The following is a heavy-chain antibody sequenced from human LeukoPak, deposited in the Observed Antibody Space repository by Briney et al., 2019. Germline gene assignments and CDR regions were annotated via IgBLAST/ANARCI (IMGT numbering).Heavy chain of an antibody. D-gene: IGHD3-16*02. V-gene: IGHV4-59*01. Sequence: PSETLSLTCTVSGGSISSYYWSWIRQPPGKGLEWIGYIYYSGSTNYNPSLKSRVTISVDTSKNQFSLKLSSVTAADTAVYYCARDKMITFGGVIAHDAFDIWGQGTMVTVSS. CDR2: IYYSGST. CDR1: GGSISSYY. J-gene: IGHJ3*02. CDR3: ARDKMITFGGVIAHDAFDI.